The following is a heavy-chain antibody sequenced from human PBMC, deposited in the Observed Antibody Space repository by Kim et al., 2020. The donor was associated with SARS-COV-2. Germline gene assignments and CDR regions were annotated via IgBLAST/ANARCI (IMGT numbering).Heavy chain of an antibody. CDR2: IYSGGST. V-gene: IGHV3-53*01. D-gene: IGHD3-22*01. CDR3: ARDLDSSGTDAFDI. CDR1: GFTVSSNY. J-gene: IGHJ3*02. Sequence: GGSLRLSCAASGFTVSSNYMSWVRQAPGKGREWVSVIYSGGSTSYADSVKGRFTISRDNSKNTLYLQMNSLRAEDTAVYYCARDLDSSGTDAFDIWGQGTMVTVSS.